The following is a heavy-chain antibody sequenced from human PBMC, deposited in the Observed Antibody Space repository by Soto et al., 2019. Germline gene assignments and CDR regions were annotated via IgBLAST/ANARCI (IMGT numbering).Heavy chain of an antibody. CDR1: ASPLSSYY. CDR3: ARLGGYYQAFDQ. V-gene: IGHV4-59*08. CDR2: IYYTGTT. J-gene: IGHJ4*01. Sequence: SETLSLTCSSSASPLSSYYCGWFRLPPGQGLQWVGYIYYTGTTSYNPSLKGRVTVSLDTSKKQFSLKLRSVTAADTAVYFCARLGGYYQAFDQWGQGALVTVS. D-gene: IGHD3-22*01.